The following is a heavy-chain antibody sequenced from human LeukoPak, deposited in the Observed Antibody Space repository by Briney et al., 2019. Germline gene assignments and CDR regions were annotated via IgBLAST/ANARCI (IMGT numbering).Heavy chain of an antibody. CDR2: ISGGKDST. D-gene: IGHD1-1*01. V-gene: IGHV3-23*01. Sequence: GGSLRLSCAASGFTFSSYAMYWVRQAPGKGLEWVSAISGGKDSTYYADSVKGRSTISRDNSRSTLYLQMNSLRAEDTAIYYCATKRGQGTQLNYNWFDPWGQGTLVTVSS. CDR3: ATKRGQGTQLNYNWFDP. J-gene: IGHJ5*02. CDR1: GFTFSSYA.